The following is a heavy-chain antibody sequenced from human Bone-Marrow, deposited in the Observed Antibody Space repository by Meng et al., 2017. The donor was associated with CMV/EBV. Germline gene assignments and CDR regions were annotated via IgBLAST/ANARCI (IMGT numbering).Heavy chain of an antibody. J-gene: IGHJ6*02. CDR1: NGSISSGDYY. V-gene: IGHV4-30-4*08. D-gene: IGHD2-15*01. CDR3: AVCYAPIYFGMDD. Sequence: SETLSLTCTVSNGSISSGDYYWSWIRQTPGKGLEWIGYIYYSGSTSYNPSLKSRVTILVDTSKNQFSLKLTSVTAADTAVYYCAVCYAPIYFGMDDWGQGTAVTVSS. CDR2: IYYSGST.